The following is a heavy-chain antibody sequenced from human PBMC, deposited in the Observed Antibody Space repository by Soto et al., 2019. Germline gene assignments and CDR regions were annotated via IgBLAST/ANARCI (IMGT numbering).Heavy chain of an antibody. CDR3: AISGGSSSWYGSAFDI. J-gene: IGHJ3*02. CDR1: GYTFTSYY. D-gene: IGHD6-13*01. V-gene: IGHV1-46*03. CDR2: INPSGGST. Sequence: ASVKVSCKASGYTFTSYYMHWVRQAPGQGLEWMGIINPSGGSTSYAQKFQGRVTMTRDTSTSTVYMELSSLRSEDTAVYYCAISGGSSSWYGSAFDIWGQGTMVTV.